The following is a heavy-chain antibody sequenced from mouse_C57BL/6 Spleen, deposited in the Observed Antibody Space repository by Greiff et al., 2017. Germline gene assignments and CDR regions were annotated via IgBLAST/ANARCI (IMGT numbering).Heavy chain of an antibody. CDR3: ARDRGIYYDYDAYYFDY. D-gene: IGHD2-4*01. J-gene: IGHJ2*01. Sequence: EVQRVESEGGLVQPGSSMKLSCTASGFTFSDYYMAWVRQVPEKGLEWVAHINYDGSSTSSLDSLKSRFIISRDNAKNILYLKMSSLKSEDTATYDCARDRGIYYDYDAYYFDYWGKGTTLTVSS. V-gene: IGHV5-16*01. CDR2: INYDGSST. CDR1: GFTFSDYY.